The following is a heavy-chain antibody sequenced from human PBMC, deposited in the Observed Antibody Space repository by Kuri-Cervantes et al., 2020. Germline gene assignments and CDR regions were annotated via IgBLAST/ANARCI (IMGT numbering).Heavy chain of an antibody. CDR2: INWNSVNI. CDR1: GFTFDDFA. J-gene: IGHJ5*02. CDR3: TKDIFTMVRGVIET. Sequence: GGSLRLSCAASGFTFDDFAMHWVRQAPGKGLGWVSGINWNSVNIGYADSVKGRFTISRDNAKNSLYLQMNSLRAEDTALYYCTKDIFTMVRGVIETWGQGILVTVSS. D-gene: IGHD3-10*01. V-gene: IGHV3-9*01.